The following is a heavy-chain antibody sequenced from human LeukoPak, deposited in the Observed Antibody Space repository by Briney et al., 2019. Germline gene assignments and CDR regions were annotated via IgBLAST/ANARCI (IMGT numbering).Heavy chain of an antibody. Sequence: GASVKVSCKASGYTFTSYYMHWVRQAPGQGLEWMGIINPSGGSTSYAQKFQGRVTMTRDTSTSTVYMELSSLNSEDTAVYYCARQGSFRSGWYGGGYWGQGTLVTVSS. D-gene: IGHD6-19*01. CDR2: INPSGGST. J-gene: IGHJ4*02. CDR3: ARQGSFRSGWYGGGY. V-gene: IGHV1-46*01. CDR1: GYTFTSYY.